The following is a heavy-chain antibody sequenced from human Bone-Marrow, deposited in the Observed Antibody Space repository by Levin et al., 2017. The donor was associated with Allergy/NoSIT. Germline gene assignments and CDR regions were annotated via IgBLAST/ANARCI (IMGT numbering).Heavy chain of an antibody. J-gene: IGHJ6*02. CDR2: IIPMLGIT. D-gene: IGHD2-15*01. CDR3: ARDLPVGSGKHYGMDV. V-gene: IGHV1-69*04. CDR1: GGIISSYS. Sequence: RASVKVSCKASGGIISSYSINWVRQAPGQGLEWMGRIIPMLGITNYAQRFQGRVTITADQSKSTAFMEMSSLRSEDAAVYFCARDLPVGSGKHYGMDVWGQGTTVIVSS.